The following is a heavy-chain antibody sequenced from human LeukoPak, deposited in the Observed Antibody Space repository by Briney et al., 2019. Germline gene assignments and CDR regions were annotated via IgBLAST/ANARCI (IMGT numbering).Heavy chain of an antibody. V-gene: IGHV4-39*01. J-gene: IGHJ4*02. Sequence: PSETLSLTCTVSGGSISSSSYYWGWIRQPPGKGLEWIGSIYYSGSTYYNPSLKSRVTIPVDTSKNQFSLKLGSVTAADTAVYYCARQGGAAVAGPVDYWGQGTLVTVSS. CDR2: IYYSGST. CDR3: ARQGGAAVAGPVDY. D-gene: IGHD6-19*01. CDR1: GGSISSSSYY.